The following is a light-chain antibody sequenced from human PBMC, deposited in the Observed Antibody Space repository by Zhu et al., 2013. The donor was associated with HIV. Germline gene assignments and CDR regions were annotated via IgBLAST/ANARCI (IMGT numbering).Light chain of an antibody. Sequence: EIVLTQSPGTLSLSPGERATLSCRASQSVSSSYLAWYQQKPGQAPRLLIYHTSSRATGIPDRFSGSGSGTDFTLTISRLEPEDFAVYYCQQYGSSPCSFGQGTKLEIK. V-gene: IGKV3-20*01. J-gene: IGKJ2*04. CDR3: QQYGSSPCS. CDR1: QSVSSSY. CDR2: HTS.